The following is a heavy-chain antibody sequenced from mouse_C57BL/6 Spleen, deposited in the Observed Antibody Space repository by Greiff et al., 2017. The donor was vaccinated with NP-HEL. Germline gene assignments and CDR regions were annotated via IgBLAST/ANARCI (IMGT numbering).Heavy chain of an antibody. V-gene: IGHV5-17*01. J-gene: IGHJ4*01. CDR1: GFTFSDYG. CDR2: ISSGSSTI. CDR3: ANSPYYYGSSYAMDY. D-gene: IGHD1-1*01. Sequence: EVKVVESGGGLVKPGGSLKLSCAASGFTFSDYGMHWVRQAPEKGLEWVAYISSGSSTIYYADTVKGRFTISRDNAKNTLFLQMTSLRSEDTAMYYCANSPYYYGSSYAMDYWGQGTSVTVSS.